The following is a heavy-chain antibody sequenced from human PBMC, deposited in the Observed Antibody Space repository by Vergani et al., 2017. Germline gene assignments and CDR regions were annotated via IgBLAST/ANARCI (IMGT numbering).Heavy chain of an antibody. V-gene: IGHV3-7*01. Sequence: EVQLVASGGGLVQRGGSLRLSCEASGFTFSNLWMTWVRQAPGKGLEWVANIKYDGSKKTYVDSVKGRFTISRDNAKNSLYLQMNNLRVADTAVYFCARSPHGYTYGGYISQFDPWGQGTLVTVSS. CDR3: ARSPHGYTYGGYISQFDP. J-gene: IGHJ5*02. CDR2: IKYDGSKK. D-gene: IGHD5-18*01. CDR1: GFTFSNLW.